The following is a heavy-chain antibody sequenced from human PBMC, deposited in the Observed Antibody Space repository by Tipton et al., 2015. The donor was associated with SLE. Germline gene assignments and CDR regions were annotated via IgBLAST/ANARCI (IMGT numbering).Heavy chain of an antibody. Sequence: RSLRLSCAASGFTFSSYDMHWVRQAPGKGLEWVAVISYDGSNKYYADSVKGRFTISRDNSKNTLYLQMNSLRVEDTAVYFCAGELGQWAFDTWGQGTMVTVSS. CDR1: GFTFSSYD. CDR2: ISYDGSNK. V-gene: IGHV3-30*04. CDR3: AGELGQWAFDT. D-gene: IGHD6-19*01. J-gene: IGHJ3*02.